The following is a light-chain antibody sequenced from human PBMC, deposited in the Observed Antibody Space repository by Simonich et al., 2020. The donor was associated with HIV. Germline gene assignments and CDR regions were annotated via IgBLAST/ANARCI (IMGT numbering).Light chain of an antibody. CDR2: DVS. J-gene: IGLJ2*01. CDR1: SSDIGGYNY. Sequence: QSALTQPASVSGSPGQSITISCTGTSSDIGGYNYVSWYQQHPVKAPKLMLFDVSYRPSGISHRFSASKSGNTASLTISGLQAEDEADYYCSSYTSTSIVVFGGGTKLTVL. V-gene: IGLV2-14*03. CDR3: SSYTSTSIVV.